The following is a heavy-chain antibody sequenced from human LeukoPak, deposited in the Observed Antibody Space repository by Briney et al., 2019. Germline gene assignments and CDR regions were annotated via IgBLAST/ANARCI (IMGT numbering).Heavy chain of an antibody. CDR3: ARGIAAAALDY. CDR1: GGSFSGYY. Sequence: SETLSLTCAVYGGSFSGYYWSWIRQPPGKGLEWIGEINHSGSTNYNPSLKSRVTISVDTSKNQFSLKLGSVTAADTAVYYCARGIAAAALDYWGQGTLVTVSS. CDR2: INHSGST. V-gene: IGHV4-34*01. J-gene: IGHJ4*02. D-gene: IGHD6-13*01.